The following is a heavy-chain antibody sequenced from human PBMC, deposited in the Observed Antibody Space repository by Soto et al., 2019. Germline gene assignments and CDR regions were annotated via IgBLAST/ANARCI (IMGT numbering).Heavy chain of an antibody. CDR3: ARVQGYYSYYAMDV. CDR2: ISSRGSTI. CDR1: GFTFSRYE. Sequence: GGALRLSCAASGFTFSRYEMNWVRQAPGKGLEWLSYISSRGSTIYYADSVKGRFTISRDNAKNSLYLQMNSLTPGDTALYYCARVQGYYSYYAMDVWGEGTTVTVSS. V-gene: IGHV3-48*03. J-gene: IGHJ6*04.